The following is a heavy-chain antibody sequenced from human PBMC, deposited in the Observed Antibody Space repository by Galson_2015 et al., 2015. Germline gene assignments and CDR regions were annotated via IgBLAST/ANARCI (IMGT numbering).Heavy chain of an antibody. Sequence: SLRLSCAASGFTFSSYWMHWVRQAPGKGLVWVSRINSDGSSTSYADSVKGRFTISRDNAKNTLYLQMNSLRAEDTAVYYCERSVFWSGYYTPYYYYYMDVWGKGTTVTVSS. CDR1: GFTFSSYW. J-gene: IGHJ6*03. CDR2: INSDGSST. V-gene: IGHV3-74*01. CDR3: ERSVFWSGYYTPYYYYYMDV. D-gene: IGHD3-3*01.